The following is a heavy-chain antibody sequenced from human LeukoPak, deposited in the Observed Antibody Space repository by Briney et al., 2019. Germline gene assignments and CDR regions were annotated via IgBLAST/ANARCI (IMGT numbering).Heavy chain of an antibody. Sequence: ASVKVSCKASNNTLSNNGITWVRQAPGQGLEWMGGIIPIFGTANYAQKFQGRVTITADKSTSTAYMELSSLRSEDTAVYYCAGGYSYGYRWGSYYFDYWGQGTLVTVSS. CDR2: IIPIFGTA. D-gene: IGHD5-18*01. V-gene: IGHV1-69*06. CDR1: NNTLSNNG. J-gene: IGHJ4*02. CDR3: AGGYSYGYRWGSYYFDY.